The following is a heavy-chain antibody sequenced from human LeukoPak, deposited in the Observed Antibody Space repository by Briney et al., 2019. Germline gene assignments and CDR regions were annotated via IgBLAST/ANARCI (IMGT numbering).Heavy chain of an antibody. J-gene: IGHJ4*02. D-gene: IGHD3-10*01. V-gene: IGHV1-2*02. CDR3: ARAYAADYYYGSGSYYNDY. Sequence: GASVKVSCKASGYTFTGYYMHWVRQAPGQGLEWMGWINPNSGGTNYAQKFQGRVTMTRDTSISTAYMELSRLRSDDTAVYYCARAYAADYYYGSGSYYNDYWGQGTQVTVSS. CDR2: INPNSGGT. CDR1: GYTFTGYY.